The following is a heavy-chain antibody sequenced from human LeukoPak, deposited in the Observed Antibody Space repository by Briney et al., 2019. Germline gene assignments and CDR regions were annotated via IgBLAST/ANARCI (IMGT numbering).Heavy chain of an antibody. D-gene: IGHD7-27*01. V-gene: IGHV4-31*03. CDR2: IYYSGST. J-gene: IGHJ4*02. CDR3: ARVGLGIGNDY. Sequence: PSETLSLTCTVSGGSISSGGYYWSWIRQHPGKGLEWIGYIYYSGSTYYNPSLKSRVTISVDTSKNQFSLKLSSVTAADTAVYYCARVGLGIGNDYWGQGTLVTVSS. CDR1: GGSISSGGYY.